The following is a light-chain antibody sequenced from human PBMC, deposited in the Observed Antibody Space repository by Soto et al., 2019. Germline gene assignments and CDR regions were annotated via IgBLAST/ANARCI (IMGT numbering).Light chain of an antibody. CDR2: GAS. V-gene: IGKV3-15*01. Sequence: EIVMTQSPATLSVSPGERATLSCRASQSVSSNLAWYQQKPGQAPRLLIYGASTRAAGIPARFSGSGSGTEYTLTISSLVSEDVAVYYCQQYNIWPPYTFGQGTKLEIK. CDR3: QQYNIWPPYT. J-gene: IGKJ2*01. CDR1: QSVSSN.